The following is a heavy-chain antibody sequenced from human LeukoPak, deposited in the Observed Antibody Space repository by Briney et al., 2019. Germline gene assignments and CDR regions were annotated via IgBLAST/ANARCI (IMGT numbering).Heavy chain of an antibody. CDR2: ISAYNHKT. D-gene: IGHD5-18*01. CDR1: GYTFTSYG. CDR3: ARETPLSGYSYGYGVYYYYYMDV. V-gene: IGHV1-18*01. Sequence: APVKVSCKASGYTFTSYGISWVRQAPGQGLEWMGWISAYNHKTNYAQKLQGRVTMTTDTSTSTAYMELRSLRSDDTAVYYCARETPLSGYSYGYGVYYYYYMDVWGKGTTVTVSS. J-gene: IGHJ6*03.